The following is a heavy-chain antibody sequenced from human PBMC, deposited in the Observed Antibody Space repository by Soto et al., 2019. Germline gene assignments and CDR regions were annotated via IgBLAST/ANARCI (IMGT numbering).Heavy chain of an antibody. V-gene: IGHV3-30*18. Sequence: GGSLRLSCAASGFTFSSYGMHWVRQAPGKGLEWVAVISYDGSNKYYADSVKGRFTISRDNSKNTLYLQMNSLRAEDTAMYYCAKDQDSSGWYGGAFDIWGQGTMVTVSS. CDR1: GFTFSSYG. J-gene: IGHJ3*02. D-gene: IGHD6-19*01. CDR3: AKDQDSSGWYGGAFDI. CDR2: ISYDGSNK.